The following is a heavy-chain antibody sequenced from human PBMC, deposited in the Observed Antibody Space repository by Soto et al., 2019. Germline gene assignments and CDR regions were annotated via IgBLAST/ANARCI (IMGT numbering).Heavy chain of an antibody. CDR1: GGSISSYY. J-gene: IGHJ4*02. CDR2: IYYSGST. V-gene: IGHV4-59*01. D-gene: IGHD5-12*01. Sequence: SETLSLTCTVSGGSISSYYWSWIRQPPGKGLEWIGYIYYSGSTNYNPSLKSRVTISVDTSKNQFSLKLSSVTAADTAVYYCARRTIYDYYFDYWGQGTLVTVSS. CDR3: ARRTIYDYYFDY.